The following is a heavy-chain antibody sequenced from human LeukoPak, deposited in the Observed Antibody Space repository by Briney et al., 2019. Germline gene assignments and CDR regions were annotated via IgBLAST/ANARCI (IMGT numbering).Heavy chain of an antibody. CDR2: IKQDGSQQ. CDR1: GFTFTRHW. J-gene: IGHJ4*02. Sequence: GGSLRLSCATSGFTFTRHWMSWIRQAPGKGLEWVANIKQDGSQQYYLDSVEGRFTISRDNAKNSLYLQMNNLRAEDTAVYYCSNGIYSSSYWGQGTLVTVSS. CDR3: SNGIYSSSY. V-gene: IGHV3-7*01. D-gene: IGHD6-6*01.